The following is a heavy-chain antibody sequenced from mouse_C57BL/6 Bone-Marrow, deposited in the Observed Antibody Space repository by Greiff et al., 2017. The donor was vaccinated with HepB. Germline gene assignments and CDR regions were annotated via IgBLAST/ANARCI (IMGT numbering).Heavy chain of an antibody. Sequence: QVQLQQPGAELVRPGSSVKLSCKASGYTFTSYWMDWVKQRPGQGLEWIGNIYPSDSETHYNQKFKDKATLTVDKSSSTAYMQLSSLTSEDSAVYYCARVDYGSSYLDYWGQGTTLTVAS. CDR3: ARVDYGSSYLDY. V-gene: IGHV1-61*01. D-gene: IGHD1-1*01. J-gene: IGHJ2*01. CDR2: IYPSDSET. CDR1: GYTFTSYW.